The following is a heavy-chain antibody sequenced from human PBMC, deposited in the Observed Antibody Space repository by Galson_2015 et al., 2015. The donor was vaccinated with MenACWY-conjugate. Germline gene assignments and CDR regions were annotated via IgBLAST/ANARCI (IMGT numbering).Heavy chain of an antibody. Sequence: QSGAEVKKPGESLKISCTGSGYTFISYWIGWVRQMPGKGLEWMGIIYPGDSDTRYSPSFQGQVTISADKSISTAYLQWSSLKASDTAMYYFARHKYPTLYGDYVYFQYWGQGTLVTVSS. CDR1: GYTFISYW. V-gene: IGHV5-51*01. CDR2: IYPGDSDT. D-gene: IGHD4-17*01. CDR3: ARHKYPTLYGDYVYFQY. J-gene: IGHJ1*01.